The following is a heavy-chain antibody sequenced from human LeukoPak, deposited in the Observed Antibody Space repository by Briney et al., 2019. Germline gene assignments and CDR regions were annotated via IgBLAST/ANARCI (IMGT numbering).Heavy chain of an antibody. CDR2: ISTDGNDK. CDR3: AKDKSVSADYYFDY. D-gene: IGHD3-10*01. V-gene: IGHV3-30*04. Sequence: GGSLRLSCAASGFTFSGYAMHWVRQAPGKGLEWLTVISTDGNDKHYADSVKGRFTVARDNSKNTLLLQMNNVRTEDTAVYYCAKDKSVSADYYFDYWGQGTLVIVSS. J-gene: IGHJ4*02. CDR1: GFTFSGYA.